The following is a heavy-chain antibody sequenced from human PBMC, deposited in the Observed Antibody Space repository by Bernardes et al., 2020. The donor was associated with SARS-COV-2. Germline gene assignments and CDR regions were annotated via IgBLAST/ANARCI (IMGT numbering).Heavy chain of an antibody. CDR2: MTGDSSHR. CDR3: ATIVDSSGWSDYFDY. J-gene: IGHJ4*02. CDR1: GFIFSSYP. D-gene: IGHD6-19*01. V-gene: IGHV3-23*01. Sequence: GSLRLSCAASGFIFSSYPMGWVRQAPGKGLEWVSAMTGDSSHRYYTDSVKGRFTISRDNSKNTLYLQMNSLRAEDTAVYYCATIVDSSGWSDYFDYWGQGTLVTVSS.